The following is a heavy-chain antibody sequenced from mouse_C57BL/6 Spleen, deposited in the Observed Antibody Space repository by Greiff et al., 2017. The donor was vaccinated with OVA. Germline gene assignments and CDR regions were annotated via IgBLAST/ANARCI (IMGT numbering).Heavy chain of an antibody. V-gene: IGHV1-5*01. CDR2: IYPGNSDT. J-gene: IGHJ2*01. CDR3: TIEGELGRTDY. CDR1: GYTFTSYW. Sequence: VQLQQSGTVLARPGASVKMSCKTSGYTFTSYWMHWVNQRPGQGLEWIGAIYPGNSDTSYNQKFKGKAKLTAVTSASTAYMELSSLTNEDSAVYYCTIEGELGRTDYWGQGTTLTVSS. D-gene: IGHD4-1*01.